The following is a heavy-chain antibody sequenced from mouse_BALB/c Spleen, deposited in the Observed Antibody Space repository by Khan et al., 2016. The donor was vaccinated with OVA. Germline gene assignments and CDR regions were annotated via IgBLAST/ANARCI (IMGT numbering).Heavy chain of an antibody. CDR3: SRDYWFTY. V-gene: IGHV5-6-5*01. Sequence: EVELVESGGGLVKPGGSLKLSCAASGFTFSNNAMSWVRQTPEKRLEWVASISSGGSTYYQDSVKGRFTISRDNDRIILYLQMSRLRSEDTAMYYCSRDYWFTYWGQGTLVTVSA. CDR2: ISSGGST. J-gene: IGHJ3*01. CDR1: GFTFSNNA.